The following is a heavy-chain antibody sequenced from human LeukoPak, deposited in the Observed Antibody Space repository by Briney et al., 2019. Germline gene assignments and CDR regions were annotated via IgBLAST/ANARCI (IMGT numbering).Heavy chain of an antibody. CDR1: GFTFTNYA. CDR2: ISYEGSEK. V-gene: IGHV3-30*01. CDR3: ARGREAGNRRLAGDDY. Sequence: PGRSLRLSCAASGFTFTNYAMRWVRQAPGKGLEWVSIISYEGSEKYYADSVKGRFTISRDNSRNTLYLQMNSLRPEDTAVYYCARGREAGNRRLAGDDYWGQGTLVIVSS. D-gene: IGHD3-10*01. J-gene: IGHJ4*02.